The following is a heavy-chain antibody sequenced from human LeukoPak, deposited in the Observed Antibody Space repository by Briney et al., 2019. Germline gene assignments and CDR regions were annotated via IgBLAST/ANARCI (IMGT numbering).Heavy chain of an antibody. V-gene: IGHV4-34*01. CDR3: ARVMAYDSSGHDY. D-gene: IGHD3-22*01. CDR1: GGSFSGYY. J-gene: IGHJ4*02. Sequence: PSETLSLTCAVYGGSFSGYYWSWIRQPPGKGLEWIGEINQSGSSNYNPSLKSRVTISVDTSKNQFSLKLSSVTAADTAVYYCARVMAYDSSGHDYWGQGTLVTASS. CDR2: INQSGSS.